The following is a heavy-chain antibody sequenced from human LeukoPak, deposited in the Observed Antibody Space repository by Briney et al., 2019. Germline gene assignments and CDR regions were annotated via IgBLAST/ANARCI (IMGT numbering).Heavy chain of an antibody. V-gene: IGHV3-48*01. J-gene: IGHJ4*02. D-gene: IGHD4-17*01. Sequence: GGSLRLSCAASGFSFSDYGMNWVRRAPGKGLEWLSHINSNGAVISYADSVKGRFTISRDTAKSSLYLQMNSLQTEDTAIYFCARDPDGDYDFDYWGQGTLVTVSS. CDR2: INSNGAVI. CDR1: GFSFSDYG. CDR3: ARDPDGDYDFDY.